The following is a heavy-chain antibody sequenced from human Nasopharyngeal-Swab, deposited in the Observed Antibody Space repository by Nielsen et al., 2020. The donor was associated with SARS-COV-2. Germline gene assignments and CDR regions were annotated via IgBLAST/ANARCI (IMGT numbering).Heavy chain of an antibody. D-gene: IGHD1-26*01. CDR2: ISYDGSNK. V-gene: IGHV3-30-3*01. J-gene: IGHJ4*02. CDR3: AKVEGRWEPYKYYFDY. CDR1: GFTFSSYA. Sequence: GESLKISCAASGFTFSSYAMHWVRQAPGKGLEWVAVISYDGSNKYYADSVKGRFTISRDNSKNTLYLQMNSLRAEDTAVYYCAKVEGRWEPYKYYFDYWGQGTLVTVSS.